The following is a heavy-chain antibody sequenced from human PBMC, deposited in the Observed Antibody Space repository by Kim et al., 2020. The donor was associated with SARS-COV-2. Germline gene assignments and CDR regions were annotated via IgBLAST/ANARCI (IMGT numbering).Heavy chain of an antibody. Sequence: GGSLRLSCAASGFTFDDYAMHWVRQAPGKGLEWVSLISGDGGSTYYADSVKGRFTISRDNSKNSLYLQMNSLRTEDTALYYCAKDISRYSYGWYYYGMDVWGQGTTVTVS. CDR2: ISGDGGST. CDR3: AKDISRYSYGWYYYGMDV. CDR1: GFTFDDYA. D-gene: IGHD5-18*01. V-gene: IGHV3-43*02. J-gene: IGHJ6*02.